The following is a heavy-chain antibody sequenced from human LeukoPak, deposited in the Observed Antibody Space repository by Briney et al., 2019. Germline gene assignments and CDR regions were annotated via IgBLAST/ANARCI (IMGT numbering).Heavy chain of an antibody. CDR2: IRVKAYGGTT. CDR1: GFSFGDSV. Sequence: GGSLRLSCTVSGFSFGDSVMSWVRQAPGKGLEWVGFIRVKAYGGTTEYAASVKGRFTISRDDSKSIAYLQMNSLKTEDTAVYYCTRECGGELRPYYYYGMDVWGQGTTVTVSS. D-gene: IGHD1-26*01. V-gene: IGHV3-49*04. J-gene: IGHJ6*02. CDR3: TRECGGELRPYYYYGMDV.